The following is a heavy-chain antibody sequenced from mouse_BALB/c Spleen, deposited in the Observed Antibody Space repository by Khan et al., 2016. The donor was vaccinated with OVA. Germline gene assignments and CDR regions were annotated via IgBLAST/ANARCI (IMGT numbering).Heavy chain of an antibody. Sequence: EVQLVESGGDLVKPGGSLRLSCAASGFTFSTYGMSWVRQPPDKRLEWVATINSDGDSTYYPDTVKGRFTISRTNAETTLYLQMSSRKSEDTAIYYCASHLTGSFDDWGQGTLVTVSA. CDR2: INSDGDST. CDR1: GFTFSTYG. CDR3: ASHLTGSFDD. D-gene: IGHD4-1*01. J-gene: IGHJ3*01. V-gene: IGHV5-6*01.